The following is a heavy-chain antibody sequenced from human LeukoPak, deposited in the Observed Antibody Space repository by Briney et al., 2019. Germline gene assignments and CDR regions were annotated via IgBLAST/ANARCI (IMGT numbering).Heavy chain of an antibody. CDR1: GFTFSSYG. Sequence: GGSLRLSCAASGFTFSSYGMHWVRQAPGKGLEWVAVIWYDGSNKYYADSVKGRFTISRDNSKNTLYLQMNSLRAEDTAVYYCAREVVYSSPSFDYWGQGTLVTVSS. CDR2: IWYDGSNK. J-gene: IGHJ4*02. V-gene: IGHV3-33*01. D-gene: IGHD6-13*01. CDR3: AREVVYSSPSFDY.